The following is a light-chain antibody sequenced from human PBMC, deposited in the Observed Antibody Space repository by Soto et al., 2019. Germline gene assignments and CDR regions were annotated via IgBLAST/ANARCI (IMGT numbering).Light chain of an antibody. J-gene: IGLJ1*01. V-gene: IGLV2-23*01. CDR3: CSYAGSSPYV. CDR1: SSDVGTYNL. CDR2: EGN. Sequence: QSALTQPASMSGSPGQSITISCTGTSSDVGTYNLVSWYQQHPGKAPKLIIYEGNKRPSGVSDRFSGSRSGNTASLTISGLQAEDEADYHCCSYAGSSPYVFGTGTKVTAL.